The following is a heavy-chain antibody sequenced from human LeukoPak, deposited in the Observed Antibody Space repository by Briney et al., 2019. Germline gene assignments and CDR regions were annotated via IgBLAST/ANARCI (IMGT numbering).Heavy chain of an antibody. Sequence: GGSLRLSCAASGLTFSGSWMNWVRQAPGKGLEWVANIKQDGSEKNYVDSVKGRFTISRDNAKNSLYLQMNSLRAEDTAVYYWASGGGWLIEYWGQGTLVTVSS. CDR3: ASGGGWLIEY. CDR1: GLTFSGSW. J-gene: IGHJ4*02. D-gene: IGHD6-19*01. CDR2: IKQDGSEK. V-gene: IGHV3-7*01.